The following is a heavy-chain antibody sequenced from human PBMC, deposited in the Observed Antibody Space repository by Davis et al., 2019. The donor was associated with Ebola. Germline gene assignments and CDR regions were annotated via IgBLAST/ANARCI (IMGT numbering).Heavy chain of an antibody. V-gene: IGHV4-59*12. Sequence: SETLSLTCTVSGGSISSYYWSWIRQPPGKGLEWIGYIYYSGSTNYNPSLKSRVTISVDTSKNQFSLKLSSVTAADTAVYYCARDTPYYDSSGYYSWYFDYWGQGTLVTVSS. CDR2: IYYSGST. D-gene: IGHD3-22*01. J-gene: IGHJ4*02. CDR1: GGSISSYY. CDR3: ARDTPYYDSSGYYSWYFDY.